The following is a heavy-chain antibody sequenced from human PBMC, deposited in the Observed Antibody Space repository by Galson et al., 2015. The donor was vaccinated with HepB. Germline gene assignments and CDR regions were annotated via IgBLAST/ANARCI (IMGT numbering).Heavy chain of an antibody. CDR1: GYSFTSYW. D-gene: IGHD2-2*01. J-gene: IGHJ2*01. CDR3: ARLFRGYCSSTSCPSYWYSDL. CDR2: IDPSDSYT. V-gene: IGHV5-10-1*01. Sequence: QSGAEVKKPGESLRISCKGSGYSFTSYWISWVRQMPGKGLEWMGRIDPSDSYTNYSPSFQGHVTISADKSISTAYLQWSSLKASDTAMYYCARLFRGYCSSTSCPSYWYSDLWGRGTLVTVSS.